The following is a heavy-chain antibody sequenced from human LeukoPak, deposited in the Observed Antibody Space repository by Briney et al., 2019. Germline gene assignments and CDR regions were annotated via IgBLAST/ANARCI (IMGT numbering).Heavy chain of an antibody. CDR2: IKQDGSEK. J-gene: IGHJ4*02. D-gene: IGHD5-24*01. CDR3: AKDDAWLQFND. CDR1: GFTFSSYW. V-gene: IGHV3-7*03. Sequence: PGGSLRLSCAASGFTFSSYWMSWVRQAPGKGLEWVANIKQDGSEKYYVDSVKGRFTISRDNSENTVYLHMSSLRAGDTAVYFCAKDDAWLQFNDWGQGTLVTVSS.